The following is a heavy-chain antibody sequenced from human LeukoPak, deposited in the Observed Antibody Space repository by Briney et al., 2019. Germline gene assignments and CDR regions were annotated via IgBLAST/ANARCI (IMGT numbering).Heavy chain of an antibody. Sequence: ASVKVSCKASGYTFTDSDIHWLRQAPGQGLEWMGWVDPNTGGTNYAQKFQGWVTMTRDTSTSTVYMELRLRSDDTATYYCARYSGKLLYFDYWGQGTLVTVSS. D-gene: IGHD6-13*01. V-gene: IGHV1-2*04. CDR3: ARYSGKLLYFDY. CDR2: VDPNTGGT. CDR1: GYTFTDSD. J-gene: IGHJ4*02.